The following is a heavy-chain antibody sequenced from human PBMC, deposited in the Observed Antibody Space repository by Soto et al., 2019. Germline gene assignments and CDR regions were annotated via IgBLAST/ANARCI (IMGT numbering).Heavy chain of an antibody. CDR1: GFTFSSFR. CDR3: ARGAATKILVLMYDALEI. Sequence: GGSLRLSCAAAGFTFSSFRMHWVRQAPGKGLEWVAVIWIDENNKYYAESVKGRFTISRDNAKNSLYLQMNSLRSEDTAVYYCARGAATKILVLMYDALEICGQGTMVTVSS. CDR2: IWIDENNK. V-gene: IGHV3-33*03. J-gene: IGHJ3*02. D-gene: IGHD5-12*01.